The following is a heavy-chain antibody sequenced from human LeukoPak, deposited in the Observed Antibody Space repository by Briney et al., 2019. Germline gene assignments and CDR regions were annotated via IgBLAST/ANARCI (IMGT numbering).Heavy chain of an antibody. CDR1: GGSISSYH. Sequence: PSETLSLTCTVSGGSISSYHWSWIRQPPGKGLEWIGYIYYSGSTNYNPSLKSRVTISVDTSKNQFSLKLSSVTAAGTAVYYCARVRSGSYYYGHAFDIWGQGTMVTVSS. V-gene: IGHV4-59*01. J-gene: IGHJ3*02. CDR2: IYYSGST. D-gene: IGHD3-10*01. CDR3: ARVRSGSYYYGHAFDI.